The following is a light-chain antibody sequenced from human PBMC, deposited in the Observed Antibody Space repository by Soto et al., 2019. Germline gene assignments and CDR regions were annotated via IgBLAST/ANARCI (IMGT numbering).Light chain of an antibody. Sequence: QSALTQPASESGSPGQSITISCTGTSSDVGGYNYVSWFQQHPGKAPKLMIFEVSDRPSGISNRFSGSKSGNTASLTISGLQAEDEADYYCCSYSSSSTLYVFGTGTKLTVL. CDR1: SSDVGGYNY. J-gene: IGLJ1*01. CDR3: CSYSSSSTLYV. V-gene: IGLV2-14*01. CDR2: EVS.